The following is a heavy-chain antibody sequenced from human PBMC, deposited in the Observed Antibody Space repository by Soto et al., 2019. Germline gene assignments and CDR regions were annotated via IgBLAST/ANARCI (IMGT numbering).Heavy chain of an antibody. Sequence: QVQLQESGPGLVKPSETLSLTCTVSGGSISSYYWSWIRQPPGKGLEWIGYIYHSGSTYYNPSLKSRVTISVDRSKNQFSLKLSSVTAADTAVYYCARGISGYDAFDIWGQGTMVTVSS. D-gene: IGHD3-22*01. J-gene: IGHJ3*02. V-gene: IGHV4-59*12. CDR3: ARGISGYDAFDI. CDR1: GGSISSYY. CDR2: IYHSGST.